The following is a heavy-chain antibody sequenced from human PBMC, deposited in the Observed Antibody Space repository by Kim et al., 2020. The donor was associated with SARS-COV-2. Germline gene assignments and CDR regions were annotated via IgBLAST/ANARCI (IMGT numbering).Heavy chain of an antibody. V-gene: IGHV3-30*18. CDR1: GFTFSSYG. CDR2: ISYDGSNK. D-gene: IGHD6-13*01. J-gene: IGHJ4*02. Sequence: GGSLRLSCAASGFTFSSYGMHWVRQAPGKGLEWVAVISYDGSNKYYADSVKGRFTISRDNSKNTLYLQMNSLRAEDTAVYYCAKVKKLGWGIAAAGQFDYWGQGTLVTVSS. CDR3: AKVKKLGWGIAAAGQFDY.